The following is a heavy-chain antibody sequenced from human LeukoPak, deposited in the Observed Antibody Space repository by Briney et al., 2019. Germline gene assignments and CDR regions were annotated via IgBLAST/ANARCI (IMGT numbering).Heavy chain of an antibody. CDR1: GYTFTGYY. CDR3: TRGYYDSSDFEYFHH. V-gene: IGHV1-2*02. CDR2: INPNSGGT. J-gene: IGHJ1*01. D-gene: IGHD3-22*01. Sequence: ASVKVSCKASGYTFTGYYMHWVRQAPGQGLEWMGWINPNSGGTNYAQKFRGRVTMTRDMSISTAYMELSRLRSDDTAIYYCTRGYYDSSDFEYFHHWGQGTLVTVSS.